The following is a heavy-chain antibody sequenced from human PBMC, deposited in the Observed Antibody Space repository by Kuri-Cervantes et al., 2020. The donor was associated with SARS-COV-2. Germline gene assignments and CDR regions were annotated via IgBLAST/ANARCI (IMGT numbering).Heavy chain of an antibody. CDR2: IDWDDNK. V-gene: IGHV2-70*01. J-gene: IGHJ4*02. CDR1: GFSLTPTGMC. CDR3: ARHSSGSYCDY. Sequence: SGPTLVKPTQTLTLTCTFSGFSLTPTGMCVSWIRQPPGRALEWLAFIDWDDNKYYSTSLETRLTISKDTSKNQVILTMRNMDPADTATYYCARHSSGSYCDYWGQGTPVTVSS. D-gene: IGHD6-19*01.